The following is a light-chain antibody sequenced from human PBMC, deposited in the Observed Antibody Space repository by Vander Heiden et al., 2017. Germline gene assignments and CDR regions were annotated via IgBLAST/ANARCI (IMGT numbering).Light chain of an antibody. V-gene: IGKV1-8*01. CDR3: QQDDSYPLT. Sequence: AIRMTQSPSSFSASTGDRVTITCQASPGISSYLAWYQQKPGKAPTLLIYAASTLQSGVPSRFNGSGSGTDFPLTISCLQSEYFATYYCQQDDSYPLTFGGGTKVEIK. CDR1: PGISSY. CDR2: AAS. J-gene: IGKJ4*01.